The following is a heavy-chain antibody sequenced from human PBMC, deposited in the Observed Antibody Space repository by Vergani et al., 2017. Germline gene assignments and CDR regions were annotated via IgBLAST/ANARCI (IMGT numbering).Heavy chain of an antibody. D-gene: IGHD3-16*01. CDR1: GFTLSNYD. J-gene: IGHJ4*02. CDR2: IQFDGSNQ. V-gene: IGHV3-30*02. Sequence: QVQLVESGGGVVQRGGSLRLSCATSGFTLSNYDMQWIRQGPGKGLEFVAFIQFDGSNQYYADSVKGRFTLSRDFSKNTLYLQMNSLRTDDTATYYCAKHFRGWGIDYWGQGPQFIVSS. CDR3: AKHFRGWGIDY.